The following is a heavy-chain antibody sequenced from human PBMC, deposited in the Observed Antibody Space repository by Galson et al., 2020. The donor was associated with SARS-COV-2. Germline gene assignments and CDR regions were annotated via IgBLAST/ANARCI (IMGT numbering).Heavy chain of an antibody. CDR3: ARGRDDSDSSGWYGYYYGMDV. CDR2: IYYSGST. D-gene: IGHD6-19*01. J-gene: IGHJ6*02. V-gene: IGHV4-59*01. Sequence: SETLSLTCTVSGGSISSYYWSWIRQPPGKGLEWIGYIYYSGSTNYNPSLKSRVTISVDTSKNQFSLKLSSVTAADTAVYYCARGRDDSDSSGWYGYYYGMDVWGQGTTVTVSS. CDR1: GGSISSYY.